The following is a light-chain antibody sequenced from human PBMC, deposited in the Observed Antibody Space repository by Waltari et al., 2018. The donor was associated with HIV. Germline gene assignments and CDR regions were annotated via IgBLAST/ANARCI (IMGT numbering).Light chain of an antibody. V-gene: IGLV2-23*02. CDR2: EVS. CDR1: SSDVGGYNL. CDR3: CAYAGRTTYVI. J-gene: IGLJ2*01. Sequence: QSALTQPASVSGSPGPSITISCTGTSSDVGGYNLVSWYQQHPGKAPKLMIYEVSKRPSGVSNRFSGSKSGNTASLTISGLQAEDEADYDGCAYAGRTTYVIFGGGTKLTVL.